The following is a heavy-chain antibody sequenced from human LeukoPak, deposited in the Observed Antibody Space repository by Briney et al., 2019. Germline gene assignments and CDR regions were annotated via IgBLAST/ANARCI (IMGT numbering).Heavy chain of an antibody. CDR1: GFTFEDFG. CDR3: ARDSEIWFGTRDAFDI. V-gene: IGHV3-20*01. CDR2: INWCGVKT. J-gene: IGHJ3*02. Sequence: RTGGSLRLSCAASGFTFEDFGMTWVRHVTGKGLEWVSGINWCGVKTHYADSVKGRFTISRDNAKNTLYLEMNSRRVDDTALYHCARDSEIWFGTRDAFDIWGQGTIGTVS. D-gene: IGHD3-10*01.